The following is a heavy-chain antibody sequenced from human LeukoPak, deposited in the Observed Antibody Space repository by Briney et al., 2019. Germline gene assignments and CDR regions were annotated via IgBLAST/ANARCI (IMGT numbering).Heavy chain of an antibody. CDR2: ISIYSGNT. CDR1: GYTFTSHG. J-gene: IGHJ4*02. V-gene: IGHV1-18*01. D-gene: IGHD7-27*01. CDR3: ARDPGGTWGFDY. Sequence: ASVKVSCKASGYTFTSHGLSWARQVPGQGLEWMGWISIYSGNTNYAQKFQDRISMTTDTSTSTAYIELGSLKSDDTAVYYCARDPGGTWGFDYWGQGALVTVSS.